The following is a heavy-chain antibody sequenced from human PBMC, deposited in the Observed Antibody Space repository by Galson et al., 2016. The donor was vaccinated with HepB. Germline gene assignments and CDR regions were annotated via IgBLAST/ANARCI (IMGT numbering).Heavy chain of an antibody. D-gene: IGHD1-26*01. Sequence: SVKVSCKASGYTFPSYGISWVRQAPGQGLEWMGWISAYNGNTNYAQNPQGRVSMPTDTSTSTAYMELRSLRSDDTAVYYCARHRGSKYAMDVWAQGTTVNFSS. CDR2: ISAYNGNT. J-gene: IGHJ6*02. CDR3: ARHRGSKYAMDV. V-gene: IGHV1-18*01. CDR1: GYTFPSYG.